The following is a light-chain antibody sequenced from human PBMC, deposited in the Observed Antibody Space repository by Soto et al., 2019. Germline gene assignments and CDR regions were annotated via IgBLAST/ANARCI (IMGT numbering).Light chain of an antibody. CDR2: DVS. V-gene: IGLV2-14*01. CDR1: SSDVGGYNY. CDR3: SSYTSSSTEV. Sequence: QSALTQPASVSGSPGQSITISCTGTSSDVGGYNYVSWYQQHPGKAPKLMIYDVSSRPSGVSNRFSGSKSGNTASLTISGLQAEDEADYYCSSYTSSSTEVFGTGTRSPS. J-gene: IGLJ1*01.